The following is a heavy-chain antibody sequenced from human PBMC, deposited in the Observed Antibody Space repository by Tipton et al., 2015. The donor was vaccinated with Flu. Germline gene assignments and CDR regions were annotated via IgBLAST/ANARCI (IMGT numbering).Heavy chain of an antibody. D-gene: IGHD3-22*01. V-gene: IGHV3-49*04. J-gene: IGHJ4*02. CDR1: GFTFGDYA. CDR3: TRDQEAYDSSGYYKFDY. Sequence: SLRLSCTASGFTFGDYAMSWVRQAPGKGLERVGFIRSKAYGGTTEYAASVKGRFTISRDDSKSIAYLQMNSLKTEDTAVYYCTRDQEAYDSSGYYKFDYWGQGTLVTVSS. CDR2: IRSKAYGGTT.